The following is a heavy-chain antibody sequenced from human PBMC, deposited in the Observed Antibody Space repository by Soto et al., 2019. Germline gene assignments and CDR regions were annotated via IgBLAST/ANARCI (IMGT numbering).Heavy chain of an antibody. J-gene: IGHJ4*02. D-gene: IGHD3-3*01. CDR2: ISGSGGST. V-gene: IGHV3-23*01. CDR3: AKDTYYDFWSGYALDY. Sequence: PGGSLRLSCAASGFTFSSYAMSWVRQAPGKGLEWVSAISGSGGSTYYADSVKGRFTISRDNSKNTLYLQMNSLRAEDTAVYYCAKDTYYDFWSGYALDYWGQGTLVTVSS. CDR1: GFTFSSYA.